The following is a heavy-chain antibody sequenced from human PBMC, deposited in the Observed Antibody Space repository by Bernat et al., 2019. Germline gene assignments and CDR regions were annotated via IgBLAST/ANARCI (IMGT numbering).Heavy chain of an antibody. J-gene: IGHJ6*02. CDR3: ATYGRMEV. Sequence: EVQLVESGGGLVQPGGSLSLSCAVSGFNFNIYWMTWVRQAPGKGLEWVANIKEDGSEKNYVDSVKGRFTISRDNAKNSLYLQMNSLRAEDTAVYYCATYGRMEVWGQGTTVTVSS. D-gene: IGHD4-17*01. V-gene: IGHV3-7*03. CDR2: IKEDGSEK. CDR1: GFNFNIYW.